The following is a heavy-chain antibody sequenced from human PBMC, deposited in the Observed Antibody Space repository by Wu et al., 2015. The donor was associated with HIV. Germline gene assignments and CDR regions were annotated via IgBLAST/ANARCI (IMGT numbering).Heavy chain of an antibody. CDR2: IIPIFGTA. J-gene: IGHJ6*02. V-gene: IGHV1-69*13. Sequence: QVQLVQSGAEVKKPGSSVKVSCKASGGTFSSYAISWVRQAPGQGLEWMGRIIPIFGTANYAQKFQGRVTITADESTSTAYMELSSLRSEDTAVYYCARDEALGFGGWGGKHYYYGMGRLGPRDHGHRLL. CDR1: GGTFSSYA. D-gene: IGHD3-10*01. CDR3: ARDEALGFGGWGGKHYYYGMGR.